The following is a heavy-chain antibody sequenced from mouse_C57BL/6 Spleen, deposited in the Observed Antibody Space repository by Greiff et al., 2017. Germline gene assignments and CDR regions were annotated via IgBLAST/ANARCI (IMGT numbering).Heavy chain of an antibody. Sequence: EVHLVESGGGLVKPGGSLKLSCAASGFTFSDYGMHWVRQAPEKGLEWVAYISSGSSTIYYADTVKGRFTISRDNAKNTLFLQMTSLGSEDTAMYYCAIYDYVGGFAYWGQGTLVTVSA. CDR2: ISSGSSTI. CDR3: AIYDYVGGFAY. J-gene: IGHJ3*01. CDR1: GFTFSDYG. V-gene: IGHV5-17*01. D-gene: IGHD2-4*01.